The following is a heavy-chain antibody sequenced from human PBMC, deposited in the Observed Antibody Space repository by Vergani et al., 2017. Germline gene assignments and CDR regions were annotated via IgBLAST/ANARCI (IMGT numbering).Heavy chain of an antibody. CDR1: GFTFIRDA. Sequence: QVQLVESGGGVVQPGRSLRLSCATSGFTFIRDAMHWVRQAPGKGLEWVAVIAYDGIDKFYADSVRGRFTISRDNSKNTLYLQMNSLRAEDSALYYCARENHGDYIPGEDWGQGTLVTVSS. V-gene: IGHV3-30-3*01. CDR3: ARENHGDYIPGED. D-gene: IGHD4-17*01. J-gene: IGHJ4*02. CDR2: IAYDGIDK.